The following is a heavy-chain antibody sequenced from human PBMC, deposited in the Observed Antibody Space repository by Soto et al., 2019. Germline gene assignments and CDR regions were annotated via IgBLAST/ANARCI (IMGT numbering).Heavy chain of an antibody. CDR2: IIPIFGTA. Sequence: GASVKVSCKASGGTFSSYAISWVRQAPGQGLEWMGGIIPIFGTANYAQKFQGRVTITADESTSTAYMELSSLRSEDTAVYYCARKEYNWNPRYYYGMDVWGQGTTVTVS. V-gene: IGHV1-69*13. CDR3: ARKEYNWNPRYYYGMDV. J-gene: IGHJ6*02. CDR1: GGTFSSYA. D-gene: IGHD1-20*01.